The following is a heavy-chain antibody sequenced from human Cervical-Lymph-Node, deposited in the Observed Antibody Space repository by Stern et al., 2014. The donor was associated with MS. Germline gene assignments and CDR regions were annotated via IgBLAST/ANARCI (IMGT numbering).Heavy chain of an antibody. CDR1: GSTFRNAW. CDR3: TTDLVYADF. V-gene: IGHV3-15*01. J-gene: IGHJ4*02. CDR2: IKRKSAGETT. Sequence: EMQLVESGGGLVKPGESLRLSCAASGSTFRNAWINWVRQSPGKGLEWVGRIKRKSAGETTDYAAPVKGRFTISRDDSNSTVYLQMNSLKTQDTAVYYCTTDLVYADFWGQGTLVTVSS. D-gene: IGHD2-2*01.